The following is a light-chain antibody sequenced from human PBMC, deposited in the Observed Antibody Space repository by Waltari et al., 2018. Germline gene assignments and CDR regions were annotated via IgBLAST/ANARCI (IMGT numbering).Light chain of an antibody. V-gene: IGLV2-8*01. Sequence: QSALTQPPSASGSPGQSVTISCTGTSSAVGGYNYVSWYQHHPGKAPKLLIYEVSKRPPGGPDRFSGSKSGNTASLTVSGLQAEDEADYYCSSYAGSNNYVVFGGGTKLTVL. CDR2: EVS. CDR3: SSYAGSNNYVV. J-gene: IGLJ2*01. CDR1: SSAVGGYNY.